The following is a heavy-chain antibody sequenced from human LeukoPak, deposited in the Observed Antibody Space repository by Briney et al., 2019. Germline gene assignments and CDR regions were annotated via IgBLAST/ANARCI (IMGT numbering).Heavy chain of an antibody. J-gene: IGHJ6*03. Sequence: ASVKVSCKASGYTFTSYDINWVRQATGQGLEWMGWMNPNSGNTGYAQKFQGRVTITRNTSISTAYMELSSLRSEDTAVYYCARGRYCSGGSCRGHYYYYMDVWGKGTTVTVSS. V-gene: IGHV1-8*03. CDR3: ARGRYCSGGSCRGHYYYYMDV. D-gene: IGHD2-15*01. CDR2: MNPNSGNT. CDR1: GYTFTSYD.